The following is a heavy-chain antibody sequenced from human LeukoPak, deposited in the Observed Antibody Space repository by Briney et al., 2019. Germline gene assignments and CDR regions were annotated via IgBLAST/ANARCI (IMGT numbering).Heavy chain of an antibody. CDR1: GFTVSSNY. V-gene: IGHV3-53*05. D-gene: IGHD3-3*01. CDR3: ARAYPYYDFWSGYFDY. Sequence: PGGSLRLSCAASGFTVSSNYMSWVRQAPGKGLEWVSVIYSGGSTYYSDSVKGRFTISRDNSKNTLYLQMNSLRAEDTAVYYCARAYPYYDFWSGYFDYWGQGTLVTVSS. CDR2: IYSGGST. J-gene: IGHJ4*02.